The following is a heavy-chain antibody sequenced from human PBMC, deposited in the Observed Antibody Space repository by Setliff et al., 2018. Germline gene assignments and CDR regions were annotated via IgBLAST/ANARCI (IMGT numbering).Heavy chain of an antibody. CDR1: GFTFSIYA. J-gene: IGHJ3*02. CDR3: ARDRRPFNWGGNDAFDI. CDR2: ISSSGSTI. D-gene: IGHD7-27*01. V-gene: IGHV3-48*03. Sequence: GGSLRLSCAASGFTFSIYAMSWVRQAPGKGLEWVSYISSSGSTIYYADSVKGRFTISRDNAKNSLYLQMNSLRAEDTAVYYCARDRRPFNWGGNDAFDIWGQGTMVTVSS.